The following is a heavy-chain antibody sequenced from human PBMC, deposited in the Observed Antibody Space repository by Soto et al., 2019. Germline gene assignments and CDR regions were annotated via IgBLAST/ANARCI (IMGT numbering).Heavy chain of an antibody. CDR1: GFTFSSYA. V-gene: IGHV3-23*01. Sequence: GGSLRLSCAVSGFTFSSYAMSWVRQAPGKGLEWVSAISGSGGSTYYTDSVTGRLTISRDNSKNTLYLQMNSLRAEDTAVYYCATHRAALVVVIKYGYFDYWGQGTLVTVSS. J-gene: IGHJ4*02. D-gene: IGHD3-22*01. CDR2: ISGSGGST. CDR3: ATHRAALVVVIKYGYFDY.